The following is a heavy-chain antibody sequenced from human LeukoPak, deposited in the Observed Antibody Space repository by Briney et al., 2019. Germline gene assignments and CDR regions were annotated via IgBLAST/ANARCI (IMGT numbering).Heavy chain of an antibody. CDR3: ARDRRYYDSSGYYYYYYGMDV. J-gene: IGHJ6*02. D-gene: IGHD3-22*01. Sequence: GGSLRLSCAASGFTFSTYAMHWVRQGPGKGLEGVAVISYDGSNKYYADSVKGRFTISRDNSKNTLYLQMSSLSAEDTAVYYCARDRRYYDSSGYYYYYYGMDVWGQGTTVTVSS. CDR2: ISYDGSNK. V-gene: IGHV3-30-3*01. CDR1: GFTFSTYA.